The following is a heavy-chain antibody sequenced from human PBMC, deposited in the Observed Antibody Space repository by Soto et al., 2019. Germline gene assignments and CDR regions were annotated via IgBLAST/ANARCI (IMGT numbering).Heavy chain of an antibody. Sequence: GASVKVSCKASGYTFTGYYMHWVRQAPGQGLEWMGWINPNSGGTNYAQKFQGRVTMTRDTSISTAYMELSRLRSDDTAVYYCARVQLTYYYYGMDVWGQGTTVTVSS. V-gene: IGHV1-2*02. J-gene: IGHJ6*02. CDR2: INPNSGGT. CDR3: ARVQLTYYYYGMDV. D-gene: IGHD1-1*01. CDR1: GYTFTGYY.